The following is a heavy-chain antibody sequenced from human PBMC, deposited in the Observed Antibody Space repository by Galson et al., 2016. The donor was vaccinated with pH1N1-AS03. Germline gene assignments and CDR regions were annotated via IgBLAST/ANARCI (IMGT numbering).Heavy chain of an antibody. J-gene: IGHJ4*01. CDR3: AREHWFGVDY. CDR2: VSYDGAHT. D-gene: IGHD3-10*01. Sequence: SLRLSCAASGFTFNQYAMHWVRQAPGKRLQWVGLVSYDGAHTYYSDSVTGRSTIYRGNSENKRYLQMNSLGPEDTAVYYCAREHWFGVDYWGPGTLVTVSS. CDR1: GFTFNQYA. V-gene: IGHV3-30-3*01.